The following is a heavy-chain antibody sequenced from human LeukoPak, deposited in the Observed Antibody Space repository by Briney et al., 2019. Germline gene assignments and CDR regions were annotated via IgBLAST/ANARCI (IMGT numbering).Heavy chain of an antibody. CDR3: ARVNYYDSAGYPDY. Sequence: SETLSLTCTVSGGSVSSSNYCWSRIRQPPGKGLEWIGYIYYSGGTKYNPSLMSRVTMSVDTSKNQISLRLSSVTAADTAVYYCARVNYYDSAGYPDYWGQGTLVTVSS. CDR2: IYYSGGT. J-gene: IGHJ4*02. D-gene: IGHD3-22*01. V-gene: IGHV4-61*01. CDR1: GGSVSSSNYC.